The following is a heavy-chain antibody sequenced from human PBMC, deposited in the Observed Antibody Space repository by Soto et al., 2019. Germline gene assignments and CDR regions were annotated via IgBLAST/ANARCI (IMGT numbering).Heavy chain of an antibody. Sequence: PSETLSLTCTVSGGSISSGGYYWSWIRQHPGKGLEWIGYIYYSGSTNYNPSLKSRVTISVDTSKNQFSLKLSSVTAADTAVYYCASGRYDFWSGYYTHYYYGMDVWGQGTTVTVSS. D-gene: IGHD3-3*01. CDR1: GGSISSGGYY. J-gene: IGHJ6*02. CDR2: IYYSGST. CDR3: ASGRYDFWSGYYTHYYYGMDV. V-gene: IGHV4-61*08.